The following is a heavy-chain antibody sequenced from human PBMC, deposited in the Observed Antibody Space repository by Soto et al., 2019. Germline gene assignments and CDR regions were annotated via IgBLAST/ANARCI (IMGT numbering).Heavy chain of an antibody. D-gene: IGHD2-2*01. CDR2: IYPGDSDP. J-gene: IGHJ4*02. CDR1: GFTFTNYW. CDR3: AKHEGYCSSTTCSNFDS. Sequence: GESLKISCRGSGFTFTNYWIAWVRQMPGKGLEWMGIIYPGDSDPSYSPSFQGQVTISADKSINTAYLHWSTLKASDTAMYYCAKHEGYCSSTTCSNFDSWGQGTRVTVSS. V-gene: IGHV5-51*01.